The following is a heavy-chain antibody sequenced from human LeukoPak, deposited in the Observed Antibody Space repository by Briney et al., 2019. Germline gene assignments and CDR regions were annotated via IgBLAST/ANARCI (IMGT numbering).Heavy chain of an antibody. V-gene: IGHV1-3*01. CDR1: GYTFTSYA. CDR3: ARGVATNRYYFDY. CDR2: INAGNGNT. Sequence: ASVKVSCKASGYTFTSYAMHWVRQAPGQRLEWMGWINAGNGNTKYSQKFQGRVTITRDTSTSTAYMELSSLRSEDTAVYSCARGVATNRYYFDYWGQGTLVTVSS. D-gene: IGHD5-12*01. J-gene: IGHJ4*02.